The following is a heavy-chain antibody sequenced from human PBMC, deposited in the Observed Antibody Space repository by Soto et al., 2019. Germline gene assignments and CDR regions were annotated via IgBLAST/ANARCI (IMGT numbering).Heavy chain of an antibody. V-gene: IGHV3-48*02. Sequence: EVQLVESGGGLVQPGGSLRLSCAASGFTFSSYSMNWVRQAPGKGLEWVSYISSSNSTIYYADSVMGRFTISRDNAKNSLFLQMNSLRDEDTAVYYCARGRITIFGVVILNWFDPWGQGTLVTVSS. CDR3: ARGRITIFGVVILNWFDP. J-gene: IGHJ5*02. CDR2: ISSSNSTI. D-gene: IGHD3-3*01. CDR1: GFTFSSYS.